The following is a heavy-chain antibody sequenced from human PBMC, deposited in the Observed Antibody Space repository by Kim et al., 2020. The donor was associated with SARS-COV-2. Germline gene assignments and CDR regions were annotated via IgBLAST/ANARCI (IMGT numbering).Heavy chain of an antibody. D-gene: IGHD3-10*01. CDR3: AKDLRPDYYGSGSPLDY. Sequence: VKGRFTISRDNSKNTLYLQMNSLRAEDTAVYYCAKDLRPDYYGSGSPLDYWGQGTLVTVSS. V-gene: IGHV3-23*01. J-gene: IGHJ4*02.